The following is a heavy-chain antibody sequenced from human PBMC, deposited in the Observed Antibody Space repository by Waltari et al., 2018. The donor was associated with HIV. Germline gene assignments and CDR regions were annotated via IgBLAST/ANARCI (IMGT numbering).Heavy chain of an antibody. CDR2: IKEDGGLE. CDR3: VRDGPFVDVEY. D-gene: IGHD5-12*01. V-gene: IGHV3-7*01. J-gene: IGHJ4*02. Sequence: EVQLVESGGGLVQPGGCLRLSCAASGFSFSGYWMSWVRQAPGKGLEWVANIKEDGGLEYYVDSVKGRFTISRDNPKNLLFLQMNSLRVEDTAVYYCVRDGPFVDVEYWGQGTLVTVSS. CDR1: GFSFSGYW.